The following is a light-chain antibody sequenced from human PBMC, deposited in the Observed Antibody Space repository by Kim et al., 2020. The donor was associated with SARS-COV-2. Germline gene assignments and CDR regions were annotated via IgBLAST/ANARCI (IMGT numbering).Light chain of an antibody. J-gene: IGLJ2*01. CDR3: QAWDTNTAV. CDR1: KLGDKY. Sequence: SVSPGQTASITCSGDKLGDKYACWYQQKPGQSPVLVIYQDNERPSGIPERFSGSNSGNTATLTISGTQAMDEADYYCQAWDTNTAVFGGGTKLTVL. CDR2: QDN. V-gene: IGLV3-1*01.